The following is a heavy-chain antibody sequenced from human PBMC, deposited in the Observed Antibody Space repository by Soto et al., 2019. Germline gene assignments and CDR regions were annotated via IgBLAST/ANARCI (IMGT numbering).Heavy chain of an antibody. J-gene: IGHJ4*02. V-gene: IGHV4-34*01. D-gene: IGHD6-13*01. CDR3: ARGVAAHQTGPLDY. CDR2: INHSGST. Sequence: SETLSLTCAVYGGSFSGYYWSWIRQPPGKGLEWIGEINHSGSTNYNPSLKSRVTISVDTSKNQFSLKLSSVTAADTAVYYCARGVAAHQTGPLDYWGQGTLVTVSS. CDR1: GGSFSGYY.